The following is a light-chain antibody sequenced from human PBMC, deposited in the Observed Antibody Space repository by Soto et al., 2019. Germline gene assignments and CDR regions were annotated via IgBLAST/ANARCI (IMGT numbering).Light chain of an antibody. CDR3: QQYNNWPLT. V-gene: IGKV3-15*01. J-gene: IGKJ5*01. Sequence: IVLTQSPGTLSLSPGERATLSCRASQSVSSSYLAWYQQRRGQAPRLLIYGASSRATGIPVRFSGSGSGTEFTLTISSLQSEDFAVYYCQQYNNWPLTFGQGTRLEIK. CDR2: GAS. CDR1: QSVSSSY.